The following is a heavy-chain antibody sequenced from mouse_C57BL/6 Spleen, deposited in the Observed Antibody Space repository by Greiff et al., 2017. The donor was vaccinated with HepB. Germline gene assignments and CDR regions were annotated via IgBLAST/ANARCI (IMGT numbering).Heavy chain of an antibody. CDR2: IYPGDGDT. D-gene: IGHD1-1*01. CDR1: GYAFSSSW. CDR3: FITTVVYFDY. J-gene: IGHJ2*01. Sequence: VKLQQSGPELVKPGASVKISCKASGYAFSSSWMNWVKQRPGKGLEWIGRIYPGDGDTNYNGKFKGKATLTADKSSSTAYMQLSSLTSEDSAVYFCFITTVVYFDYWGQGTTLTVSS. V-gene: IGHV1-82*01.